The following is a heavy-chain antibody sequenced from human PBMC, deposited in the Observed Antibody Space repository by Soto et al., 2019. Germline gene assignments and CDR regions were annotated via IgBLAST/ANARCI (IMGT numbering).Heavy chain of an antibody. Sequence: GGSLRLSCAASGFTFSSYAMSWVRQAPGKGLEWVSAISGSGGSTYYADSVKGRFTISRDISKNTLYLQMNSLRAEDTAVYYCAKVSSHDPEWDGETSEDYWGQGTLVTVSS. J-gene: IGHJ4*02. V-gene: IGHV3-23*01. CDR1: GFTFSSYA. CDR2: ISGSGGST. D-gene: IGHD1-26*01. CDR3: AKVSSHDPEWDGETSEDY.